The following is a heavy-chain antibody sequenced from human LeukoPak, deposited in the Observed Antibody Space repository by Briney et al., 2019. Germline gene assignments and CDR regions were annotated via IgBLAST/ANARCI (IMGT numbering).Heavy chain of an antibody. CDR1: GFTFSSFG. V-gene: IGHV3-23*01. CDR2: ISGSGGTT. Sequence: GETLRLSCAASGFTFSSFGMSWVRQAPGKGLEWVAAISGSGGTTHYADSVKGRFTISRDNSKNTLYLQMNSLRAEDTAVYYCAKGGIAVASTSYYYYMDVWGKGTTVTGSS. D-gene: IGHD6-19*01. J-gene: IGHJ6*03. CDR3: AKGGIAVASTSYYYYMDV.